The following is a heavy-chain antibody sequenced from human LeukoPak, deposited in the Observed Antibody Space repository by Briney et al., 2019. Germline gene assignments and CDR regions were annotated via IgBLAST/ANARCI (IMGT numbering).Heavy chain of an antibody. J-gene: IGHJ6*03. CDR2: INPNSGGT. Sequence: ASVKVSCKASGYTFTGYYMHWVRQAPGQGLEWMGWINPNSGGTNYAQKFQGRVTMTRDMSTSTVYMELSSLRSEDTAVYYCASSVPDYYYYYYMDVWGKGTTVTVSS. V-gene: IGHV1-2*02. CDR3: ASSVPDYYYYYYMDV. CDR1: GYTFTGYY.